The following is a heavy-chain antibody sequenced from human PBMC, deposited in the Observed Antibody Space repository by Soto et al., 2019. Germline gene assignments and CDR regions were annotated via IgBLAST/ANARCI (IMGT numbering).Heavy chain of an antibody. V-gene: IGHV3-53*04. CDR2: IYSGGTY. Sequence: EVQLVESGGGLVQPGGSLRLSCVASGFSVSATKYMNWLRQAPDKGLEWVSVIYSGGTYYYADSVKGRFTISRHDSKNTLYLQMDSLRPEDTAVYFCARANDPNAIDMWGQGTMVTVSS. J-gene: IGHJ3*02. CDR1: GFSVSATKY. CDR3: ARANDPNAIDM.